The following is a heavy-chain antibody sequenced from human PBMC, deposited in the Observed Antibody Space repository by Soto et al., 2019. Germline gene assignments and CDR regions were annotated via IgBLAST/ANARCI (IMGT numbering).Heavy chain of an antibody. Sequence: GESLKISCKGSGYSFTSYWIGWVRQMPGKGLEWMGIIYPGDSDSRYSPSFQGQVTISVDKSISTAYLQWSSLKASDTAMYYCASSGRSESYYYGMDVWGQGTPVT. CDR3: ASSGRSESYYYGMDV. J-gene: IGHJ6*02. V-gene: IGHV5-51*01. D-gene: IGHD3-3*01. CDR1: GYSFTSYW. CDR2: IYPGDSDS.